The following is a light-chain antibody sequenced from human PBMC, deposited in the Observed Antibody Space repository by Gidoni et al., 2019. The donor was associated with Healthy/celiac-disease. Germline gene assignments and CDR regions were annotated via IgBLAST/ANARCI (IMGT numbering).Light chain of an antibody. CDR1: QSISSY. J-gene: IGKJ2*01. CDR2: AAS. CDR3: QQSYSTPRDT. V-gene: IGKV1-39*01. Sequence: DIHMTQSPSSLSASVGDRVTITCRASQSISSYLTWYQQKPGTAPKLLIYAASSLQSGVPSRFSGSGSGTDFTLTISSLQPEDFATYYCQQSYSTPRDTFGQGTKLEIK.